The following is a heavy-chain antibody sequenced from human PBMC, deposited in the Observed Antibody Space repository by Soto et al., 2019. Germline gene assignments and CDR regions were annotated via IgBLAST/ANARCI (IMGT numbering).Heavy chain of an antibody. CDR2: MSYDGSNK. D-gene: IGHD4-17*01. V-gene: IGHV3-30*18. Sequence: QVQLVESGGGVVQPGRSLRLSRAASGFAFSTYAMHWVRQAPGKGLEWVAVMSYDGSNKYYADSVKGRFTISRDNSKNTLYLQMNSLRTEDTAVYYCAKDPGYGDYEDYFDYWGQGTLVTVSS. CDR3: AKDPGYGDYEDYFDY. J-gene: IGHJ4*02. CDR1: GFAFSTYA.